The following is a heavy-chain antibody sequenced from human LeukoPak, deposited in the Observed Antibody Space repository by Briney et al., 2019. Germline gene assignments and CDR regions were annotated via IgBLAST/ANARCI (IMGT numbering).Heavy chain of an antibody. V-gene: IGHV4-59*01. CDR2: ISDSGTT. J-gene: IGHJ4*02. D-gene: IGHD5-18*01. CDR3: ARYSYGNHFDY. Sequence: SETLSLTCTVSGGSISSYYWSWIRQPPGKGLGWFGYISDSGTTNYNPSLKSRVTISVDTSKNQFSLKLSSVTAADTAVYYCARYSYGNHFDYWGQGTLVTVSS. CDR1: GGSISSYY.